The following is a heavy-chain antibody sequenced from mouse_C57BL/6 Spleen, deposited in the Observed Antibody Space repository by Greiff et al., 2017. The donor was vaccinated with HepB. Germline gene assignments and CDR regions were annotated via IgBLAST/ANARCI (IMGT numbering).Heavy chain of an antibody. D-gene: IGHD1-1*01. CDR1: GYTFTSYW. Sequence: QVQLKQPGTELVKPGASVKLSCKASGYTFTSYWMHWVKQRPGQGLEWIGNINPSNGGTNYNEKFKSKATLTVDKSSSTAYMQLSSLTSEDSAVYYCARVPYYYGGYFDVWGTGTTVTVSS. CDR2: INPSNGGT. CDR3: ARVPYYYGGYFDV. V-gene: IGHV1-53*01. J-gene: IGHJ1*03.